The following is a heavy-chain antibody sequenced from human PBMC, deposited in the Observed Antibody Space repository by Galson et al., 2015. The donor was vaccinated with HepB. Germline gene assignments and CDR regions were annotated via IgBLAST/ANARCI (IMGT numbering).Heavy chain of an antibody. D-gene: IGHD7-27*01. V-gene: IGHV3-30-3*01. Sequence: SLRLSCAASGFTFSSYAMHWVRQAPGKGLEWVAVISYDGSNKYYADSVKGRFTISRDNAKNSLYLQMNSLRAEDTAVYYCARLVDWGSYYFDYWGQGTLVTVSS. J-gene: IGHJ4*02. CDR1: GFTFSSYA. CDR3: ARLVDWGSYYFDY. CDR2: ISYDGSNK.